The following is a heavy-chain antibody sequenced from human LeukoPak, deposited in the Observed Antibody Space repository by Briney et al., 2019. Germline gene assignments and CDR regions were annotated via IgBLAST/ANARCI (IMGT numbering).Heavy chain of an antibody. Sequence: XPSGGSTSYAQKFQGRVTMTRDTSTSTVYMELSSLRSEDTAVYYCARDPPCSSTSCYKTFDYWGQGTLVTVSS. D-gene: IGHD2-2*02. CDR2: XPSGGST. CDR3: ARDPPCSSTSCYKTFDY. J-gene: IGHJ4*02. V-gene: IGHV1-46*01.